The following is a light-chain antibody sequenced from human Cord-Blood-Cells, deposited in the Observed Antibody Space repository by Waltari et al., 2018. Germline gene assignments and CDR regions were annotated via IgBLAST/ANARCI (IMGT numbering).Light chain of an antibody. J-gene: IGLJ1*01. CDR3: AAWDDSLNGYV. V-gene: IGLV1-44*01. Sequence: QSVLTQPPSASGTPGPRVTIPCSGSSPNIGSNTGNWYQQLPGTAPKLLIYSNNQRPSGVPDRFSGSKSGTSASLAISGLQSEDEADYYCAAWDDSLNGYVFGTGTKVTVL. CDR1: SPNIGSNT. CDR2: SNN.